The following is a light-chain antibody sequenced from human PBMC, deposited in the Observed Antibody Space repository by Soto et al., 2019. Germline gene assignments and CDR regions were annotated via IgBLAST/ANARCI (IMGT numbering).Light chain of an antibody. V-gene: IGLV1-40*01. Sequence: QPVLTQPPSVSGAPGQRVTISCTGNNFNLGAGYDVHWYQHLPGTAPKLLIYGGNNRPSGVPDRFSGSRSGTSASLAITGLQAEDEADYYCQSYDMSLNNHVFGTGTKLTVL. CDR3: QSYDMSLNNHV. CDR1: NFNLGAGYD. J-gene: IGLJ1*01. CDR2: GGN.